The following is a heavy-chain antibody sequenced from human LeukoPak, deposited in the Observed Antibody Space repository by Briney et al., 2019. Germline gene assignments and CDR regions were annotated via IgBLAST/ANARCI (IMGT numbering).Heavy chain of an antibody. CDR2: IRSDGSIK. CDR3: TKDEVFSSAWYFDY. Sequence: PGGSLRLSCAASGFTFSSYGMHWVRQAPGKGLEWVAFIRSDGSIKYYTESLKGRFTISRDNSKNTLYLQINSLRPEDTAVYYCTKDEVFSSAWYFDYXGQGTLVTVSS. D-gene: IGHD6-19*01. V-gene: IGHV3-30*02. J-gene: IGHJ4*02. CDR1: GFTFSSYG.